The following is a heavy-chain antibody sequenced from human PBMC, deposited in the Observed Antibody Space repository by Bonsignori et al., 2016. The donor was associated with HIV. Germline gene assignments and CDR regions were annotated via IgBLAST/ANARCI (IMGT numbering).Heavy chain of an antibody. CDR3: ARDQSGSYDY. CDR2: ISAYNGNT. D-gene: IGHD1-26*01. J-gene: IGHJ4*02. V-gene: IGHV1-18*01. Sequence: WVRQAPGQGLEWMGWISAYNGNTNYAQKLQGRVTMTTDTSTSTAYMELRSLRSDDTAVYYCARDQSGSYDYWGQGTLVTVSS.